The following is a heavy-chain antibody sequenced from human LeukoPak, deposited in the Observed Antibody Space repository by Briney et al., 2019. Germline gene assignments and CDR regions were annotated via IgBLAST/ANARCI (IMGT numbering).Heavy chain of an antibody. CDR1: GFTFNIYA. J-gene: IGHJ5*02. D-gene: IGHD3-22*01. CDR3: ARDRPNYHESNGHYYNPDGDH. Sequence: TGGSLRLSCAASGFTFNIYAMSWVRLAPGKGLQWVASMCGSAGCTYYADSVKGRFTISRDNSKNTLYLQMNSLRAEDTAIYYCARDRPNYHESNGHYYNPDGDHWGQGTLVTVSS. V-gene: IGHV3-23*01. CDR2: MCGSAGCT.